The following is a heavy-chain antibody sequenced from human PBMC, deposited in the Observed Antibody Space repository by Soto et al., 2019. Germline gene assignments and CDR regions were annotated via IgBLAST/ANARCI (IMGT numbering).Heavy chain of an antibody. CDR1: GFSIRRDS. Sequence: PGGSLRLSCVASGFSIRRDSMNWVRQAPGKGLEWISYISSSSGTINYADSVKGRFTISRDTAKNSLSLQMVSLRDEDTAVYYCAGGYYYDNSGYRAWGQGTLVTV. CDR3: AGGYYYDNSGYRA. J-gene: IGHJ4*02. V-gene: IGHV3-48*02. D-gene: IGHD3-22*01. CDR2: ISSSSGTI.